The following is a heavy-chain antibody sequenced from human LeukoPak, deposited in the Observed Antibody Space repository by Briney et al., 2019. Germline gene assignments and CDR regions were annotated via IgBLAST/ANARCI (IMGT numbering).Heavy chain of an antibody. CDR1: GFTFSSYA. D-gene: IGHD3-16*02. CDR2: ISGSGGST. V-gene: IGHV3-23*01. Sequence: GGSLRLSCAASGFTFSSYAMSWVRQAPGKGLEWVSAISGSGGSTYYADSVKGRFTISRDNSKNTLYLQMNSLRAEDTAVYYCARLRLGELSHDYWGQGTLVTVSS. J-gene: IGHJ4*02. CDR3: ARLRLGELSHDY.